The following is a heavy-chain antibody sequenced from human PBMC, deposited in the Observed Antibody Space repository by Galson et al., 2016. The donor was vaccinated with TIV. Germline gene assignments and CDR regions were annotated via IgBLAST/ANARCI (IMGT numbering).Heavy chain of an antibody. CDR3: MREGSTVTMHHYFGMDV. CDR2: IYESGIT. D-gene: IGHD4-17*01. J-gene: IGHJ6*02. CDR1: GYSIKSGYF. V-gene: IGHV4-38-2*02. Sequence: SETLSLTCTVSGYSIKSGYFWGWIPQPPGKGLQWLGSIYESGITYSHPSLKSRLTMSVDTSKNQFSLKLSSVTAADTAVYYCMREGSTVTMHHYFGMDVWGQGTSVTVSS.